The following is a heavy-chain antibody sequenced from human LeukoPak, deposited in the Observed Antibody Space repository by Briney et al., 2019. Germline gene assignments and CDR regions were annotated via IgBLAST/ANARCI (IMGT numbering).Heavy chain of an antibody. D-gene: IGHD6-6*01. J-gene: IGHJ4*02. CDR1: GFTFSSYS. Sequence: PGGSLRLSCAASGFTFSSYSMNWVRQAPGKGLEWVSSISSSSSYIYYADSVKGRFTISRDNAKNSLYLQMNGLRAEDTAVYYCARFGSSAWDYWGQGTLVTVSS. V-gene: IGHV3-21*01. CDR3: ARFGSSAWDY. CDR2: ISSSSSYI.